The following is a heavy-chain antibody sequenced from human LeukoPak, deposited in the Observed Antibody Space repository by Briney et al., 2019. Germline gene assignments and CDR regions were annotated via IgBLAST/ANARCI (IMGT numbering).Heavy chain of an antibody. V-gene: IGHV5-51*01. Sequence: PGESLKISCKDSGYNFTNYWIGWVRRMPGKGLKWLGIIYPGDSHTRYSPSFQGQVTISADKSISTAYLQCSSLKASDTAIYYCARLRGSSWAPDGFDIWGQGTMVTVSS. J-gene: IGHJ3*02. CDR3: ARLRGSSWAPDGFDI. CDR1: GYNFTNYW. D-gene: IGHD6-13*01. CDR2: IYPGDSHT.